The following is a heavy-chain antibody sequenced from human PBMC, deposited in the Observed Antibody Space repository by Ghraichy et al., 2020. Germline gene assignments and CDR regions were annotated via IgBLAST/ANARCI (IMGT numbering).Heavy chain of an antibody. V-gene: IGHV4-59*01. J-gene: IGHJ4*02. CDR1: GGSISSYY. CDR3: AREMATPSFFFDY. Sequence: SETLSLTCTVSGGSISSYYWSWIRQPPGKGLEWIGYIYYSGSTNYNPSLKSRVTISVDTSKNQFSLKLSSVTAADTAVYYCAREMATPSFFFDYWGQGTLVTVSS. CDR2: IYYSGST. D-gene: IGHD5-24*01.